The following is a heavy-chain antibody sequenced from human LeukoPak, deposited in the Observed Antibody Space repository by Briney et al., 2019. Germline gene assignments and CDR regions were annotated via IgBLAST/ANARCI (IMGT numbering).Heavy chain of an antibody. Sequence: ASVKVSCKASGYTFTSYDINWVRQATGQGLEWMGWMNPNSGNTGYAQKVQGRVTITRNTSISTAYMELSSLRSEDTAVYYCARGSHVVAARQYYYYYYMDVWGKGTTVTVSS. J-gene: IGHJ6*03. CDR2: MNPNSGNT. CDR3: ARGSHVVAARQYYYYYYMDV. V-gene: IGHV1-8*03. CDR1: GYTFTSYD. D-gene: IGHD6-6*01.